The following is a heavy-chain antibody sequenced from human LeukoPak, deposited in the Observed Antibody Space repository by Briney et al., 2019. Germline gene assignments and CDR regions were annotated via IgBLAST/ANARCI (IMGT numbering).Heavy chain of an antibody. CDR3: ARSEHIVVVTSTPASY. Sequence: QPGRSLRLSCAASGFTSSSHAMHWVRQAPGKGLEWVAVISYDGSNKYYADSVRGRFTISRDNSKNTVFMEMNSLKPEDTALYYCARSEHIVVVTSTPASYWGQGTLVTVS. J-gene: IGHJ4*02. V-gene: IGHV3-30-3*01. CDR1: GFTSSSHA. CDR2: ISYDGSNK. D-gene: IGHD2-21*02.